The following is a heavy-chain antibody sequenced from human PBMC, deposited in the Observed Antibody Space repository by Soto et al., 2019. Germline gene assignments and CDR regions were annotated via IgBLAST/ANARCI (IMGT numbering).Heavy chain of an antibody. V-gene: IGHV1-18*01. J-gene: IGHJ4*02. Sequence: QVQLVQSGAEVKKPGASVKVSCKASGYTFTSYGISWVRQAPGQGLEWMGWISAYNGNTKYAQKLQGRVTITTDTSTSTPYMELRSLRSDDTAVYYCARDQAMAQFDYWGQGNLVTVSS. CDR2: ISAYNGNT. D-gene: IGHD5-18*01. CDR1: GYTFTSYG. CDR3: ARDQAMAQFDY.